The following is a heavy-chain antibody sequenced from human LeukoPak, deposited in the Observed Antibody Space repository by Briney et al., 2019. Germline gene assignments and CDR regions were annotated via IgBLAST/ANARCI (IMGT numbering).Heavy chain of an antibody. CDR2: INHSGST. CDR3: ARENRLGYCSSTSCLPFDY. D-gene: IGHD2-2*01. J-gene: IGHJ4*02. Sequence: PSETLSLTCAVYGGSFSDYYWSWVRQPPGKGLEWIGEINHSGSTNYNPSLKSRVTISVDTSKNQFSLKLSSVTAADTAVYYCARENRLGYCSSTSCLPFDYWGQGALVTVSS. CDR1: GGSFSDYY. V-gene: IGHV4-34*01.